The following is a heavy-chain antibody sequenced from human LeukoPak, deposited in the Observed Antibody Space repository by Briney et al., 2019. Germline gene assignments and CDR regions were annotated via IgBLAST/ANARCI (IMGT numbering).Heavy chain of an antibody. CDR2: IYPGDSDT. Sequence: HGESLKISCEGSGYSFTSYWIGWVRQMPGKGLEWMGIIYPGDSDTRYSPSFQGQVTISADKSISTAYLQWSSLKASDTAMYYCARGGREYSSSSDAFDIWGQGTMVTVSS. D-gene: IGHD6-6*01. CDR3: ARGGREYSSSSDAFDI. J-gene: IGHJ3*02. CDR1: GYSFTSYW. V-gene: IGHV5-51*01.